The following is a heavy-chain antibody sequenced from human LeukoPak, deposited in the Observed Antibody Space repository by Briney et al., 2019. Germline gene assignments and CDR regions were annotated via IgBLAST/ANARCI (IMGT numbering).Heavy chain of an antibody. V-gene: IGHV3-73*01. Sequence: PGGSLRLSCAASGFTFSVSAIHWVRQASGKGLEWVGRIKTKADNYATAYDASVKGRFTISRDDSKNTAYPQMNSLKIEDTAVYYCTHPAYYYGLDVWGKGTTVTVSS. CDR2: IKTKADNYAT. CDR3: THPAYYYGLDV. D-gene: IGHD6-25*01. CDR1: GFTFSVSA. J-gene: IGHJ6*04.